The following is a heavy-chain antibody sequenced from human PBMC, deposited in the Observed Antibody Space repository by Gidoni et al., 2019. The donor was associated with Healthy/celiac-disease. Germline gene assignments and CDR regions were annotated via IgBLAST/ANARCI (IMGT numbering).Heavy chain of an antibody. D-gene: IGHD3-3*01. Sequence: QVQLQESGPGLVKPSQTLSLTCTVSGGSISSGGYSWSWIRQHPGKGLEWIGYIYYSGSTYYNPSLKSRVTISVDTSKNQFSLKLSSVTAADTAVYYCARENFWSGYDGYYYYGMDVWGQGTTVTVSS. CDR1: GGSISSGGYS. J-gene: IGHJ6*02. CDR3: ARENFWSGYDGYYYYGMDV. CDR2: IYYSGST. V-gene: IGHV4-31*03.